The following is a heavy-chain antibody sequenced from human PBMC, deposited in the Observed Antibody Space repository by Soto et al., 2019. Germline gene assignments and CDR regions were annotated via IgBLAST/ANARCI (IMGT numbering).Heavy chain of an antibody. J-gene: IGHJ5*02. CDR1: GGSISSSSYY. CDR2: IYYSGST. CDR3: AISIDFWSGGGKINWFDP. D-gene: IGHD3-3*01. V-gene: IGHV4-39*01. Sequence: QLQLQESGPGLVKPSETLSLTCTVSGGSISSSSYYWGWIRQPPGKGLEWIGSIYYSGSTYYNPSLKSRVTISVDTSKNQFSLKLSSVTAADTAVYYCAISIDFWSGGGKINWFDPWGQGTLVTVSS.